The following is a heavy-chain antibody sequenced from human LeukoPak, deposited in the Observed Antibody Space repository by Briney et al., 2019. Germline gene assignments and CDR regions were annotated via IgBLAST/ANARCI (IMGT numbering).Heavy chain of an antibody. Sequence: ASVKVSCKASGYTFTRYYMHWARQAPGQGLEWMGWINPNSGGTNYAQKFQGRVTMTRDTSISTAYMELSRLRSDDTAVYYCARVSGLTVTDAFDIWGQGTMVTVSS. V-gene: IGHV1-2*02. CDR3: ARVSGLTVTDAFDI. J-gene: IGHJ3*02. CDR2: INPNSGGT. CDR1: GYTFTRYY. D-gene: IGHD4-17*01.